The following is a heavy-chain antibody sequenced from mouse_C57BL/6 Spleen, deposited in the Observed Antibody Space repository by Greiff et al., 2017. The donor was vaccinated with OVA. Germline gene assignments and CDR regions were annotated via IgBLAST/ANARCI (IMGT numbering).Heavy chain of an antibody. D-gene: IGHD4-1*01. CDR1: GFTFTDYY. J-gene: IGHJ3*01. CDR3: ARELGRVPFAY. CDR2: IRNKANGYTT. V-gene: IGHV7-3*01. Sequence: EVKLVESGGGLVQPGGSLSLSCAASGFTFTDYYMSWVRQPPGKALEWLGFIRNKANGYTTEYSASVKGRFTISRDNSQSILYLQMNALRAEDSATYYCARELGRVPFAYWGQGTLVTVSA.